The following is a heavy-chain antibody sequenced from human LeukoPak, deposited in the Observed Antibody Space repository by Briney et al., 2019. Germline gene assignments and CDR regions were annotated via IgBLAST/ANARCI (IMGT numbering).Heavy chain of an antibody. D-gene: IGHD3-3*01. J-gene: IGHJ6*02. CDR3: ASYYDFWSGYLGHYYGMDV. CDR2: IYYSGST. Sequence: PSETLSLTCTVSGGSISSGGYYWSWIRQHPGKGLEWIGYIYYSGSTYYNPSLKSRVTISVDTSKNQFSLKLSSVTAADTVVYYCASYYDFWSGYLGHYYGMDVWGQGTMVTVSS. V-gene: IGHV4-31*03. CDR1: GGSISSGGYY.